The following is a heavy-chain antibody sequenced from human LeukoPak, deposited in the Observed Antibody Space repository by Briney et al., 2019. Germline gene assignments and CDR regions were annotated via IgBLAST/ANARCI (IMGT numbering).Heavy chain of an antibody. J-gene: IGHJ4*02. Sequence: SETLSLTCAVFGGSFSGQYWSWIRQPPGKGLEWIGEINHRGSTTYNPSLKSRVTISVDTSKSQFSLKVRSLTAADTAVYYCARITIFGVVIIRRGYYFDYWGQGTLVTVSS. CDR1: GGSFSGQY. CDR2: INHRGST. CDR3: ARITIFGVVIIRRGYYFDY. V-gene: IGHV4-34*01. D-gene: IGHD3-3*01.